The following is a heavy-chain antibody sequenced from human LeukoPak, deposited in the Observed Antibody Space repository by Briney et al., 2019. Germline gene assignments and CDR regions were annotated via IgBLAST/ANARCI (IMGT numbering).Heavy chain of an antibody. J-gene: IGHJ6*02. CDR1: GGSFSGYY. Sequence: TPSETLSLTCAVYGGSFSGYYWSWIRQPPGKGLEWIGEINHSGSTNYNPSLKSRVTISVDTSKNQFSLKLSSVTAADTAVYYCARANVSSASGWYWYYYYGMDVWGQGTTVTVSS. CDR3: ARANVSSASGWYWYYYYGMDV. D-gene: IGHD6-19*01. V-gene: IGHV4-34*01. CDR2: INHSGST.